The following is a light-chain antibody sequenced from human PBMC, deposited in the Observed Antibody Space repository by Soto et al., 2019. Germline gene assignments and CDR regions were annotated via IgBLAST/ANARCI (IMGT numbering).Light chain of an antibody. V-gene: IGLV2-14*01. CDR2: EVS. CDR1: SSDVGGYKY. CDR3: SSYTSSSTLV. Sequence: QSALTQPASVYGSPGQSITISCTGTSSDVGGYKYVAWYQQHPGKAPKLIIYEVSNRPSGVSNRFSGSKSGNTASLTISGLQAEDEADYYCSSYTSSSTLVFGGGTKVTVL. J-gene: IGLJ2*01.